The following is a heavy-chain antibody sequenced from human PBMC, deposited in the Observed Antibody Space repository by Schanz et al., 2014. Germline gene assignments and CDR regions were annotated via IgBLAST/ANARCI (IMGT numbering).Heavy chain of an antibody. CDR3: ARSNYYDNSDYYNSFDY. Sequence: QLQLVPSGAEVKKPGSSVKVSCKASGGTFSSYSISWVRQAPGQGLEWMGRIIPILGIANYAQKFQGRVTNTADKSTSTAYMDLSSLRPEDTAVYYCARSNYYDNSDYYNSFDYWGQGTLVTVSS. V-gene: IGHV1-69*02. CDR1: GGTFSSYS. D-gene: IGHD3-22*01. J-gene: IGHJ4*02. CDR2: IIPILGIA.